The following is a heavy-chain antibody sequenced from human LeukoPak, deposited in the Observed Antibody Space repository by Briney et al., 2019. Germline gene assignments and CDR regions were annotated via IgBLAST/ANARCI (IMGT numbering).Heavy chain of an antibody. CDR3: ATLAGIAAAGSLVY. CDR1: GYTLTELS. CDR2: LDPEDGET. D-gene: IGHD6-13*01. Sequence: ASVKVSCKVSGYTLTELSMHWVRQAPGKGLEWMGGLDPEDGETIYAQKFQGRVTMTEDTSTDTAYMELSSLRSEDTAVYYCATLAGIAAAGSLVYWGQGTLVTVSS. V-gene: IGHV1-24*01. J-gene: IGHJ4*02.